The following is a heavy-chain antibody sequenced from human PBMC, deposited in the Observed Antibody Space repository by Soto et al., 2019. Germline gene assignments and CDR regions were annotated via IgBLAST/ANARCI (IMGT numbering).Heavy chain of an antibody. CDR1: GVTFTSAA. D-gene: IGHD2-2*01. Sequence: QMQLVQSGPEVKKPGTSVKVSCKTSGVTFTSAAMQWVRQTRGQRLEWIGWLVVGSGHTNNAQKFQERVTITRDMSTSTAYMELRSLRSEDTAVYYCAAASSTSGGYYGMDVWGQGTTVTVSS. J-gene: IGHJ6*02. CDR2: LVVGSGHT. V-gene: IGHV1-58*02. CDR3: AAASSTSGGYYGMDV.